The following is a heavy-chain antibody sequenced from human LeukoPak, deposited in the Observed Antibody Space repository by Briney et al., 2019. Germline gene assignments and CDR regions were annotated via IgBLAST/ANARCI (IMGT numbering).Heavy chain of an antibody. V-gene: IGHV5-51*01. CDR3: ARHTHYYDSSGPLPFDY. D-gene: IGHD3-22*01. CDR2: IYPGDSDT. Sequence: GGPRQISCQGSGSGFTSYWIGGVRQLPGKGLEWMGIIYPGDSDTRYSPSFQGQVTISADKSISTAYLQWSSLKASDTAMYYCARHTHYYDSSGPLPFDYWGQGTLVTVSS. J-gene: IGHJ4*02. CDR1: GSGFTSYW.